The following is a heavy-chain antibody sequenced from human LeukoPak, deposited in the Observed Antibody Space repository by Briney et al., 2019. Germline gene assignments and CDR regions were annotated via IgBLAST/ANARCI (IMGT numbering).Heavy chain of an antibody. CDR3: ARVGTVLDGGY. D-gene: IGHD1-7*01. J-gene: IGHJ4*02. CDR2: IYYSGGT. CDR1: GGSISSDY. V-gene: IGHV4-59*01. Sequence: PSETLSPTRTVYGGSISSDYWSWIRQPPGKGLDWIGYIYYSGGTNYNPSLKGRVTISVDTSKKQFSLKLSSVTAADTAVYYCARVGTVLDGGYWGQGILVTVSS.